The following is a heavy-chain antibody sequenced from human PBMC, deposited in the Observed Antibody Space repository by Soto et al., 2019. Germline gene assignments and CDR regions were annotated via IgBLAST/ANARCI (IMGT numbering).Heavy chain of an antibody. CDR3: ARRNNSGPIDY. V-gene: IGHV1-3*01. Sequence: QVHLVQSGAEVKEPGASVKVSCKTSGFTFTTHAIHWVRQAPGQRFEWMGWINAGNGNTKYSQRFQDRVTITRDTSESTAYMELSSLTSEDRAVYYCARRNNSGPIDYWGQGTLVTVSS. J-gene: IGHJ4*02. CDR1: GFTFTTHA. CDR2: INAGNGNT. D-gene: IGHD5-12*01.